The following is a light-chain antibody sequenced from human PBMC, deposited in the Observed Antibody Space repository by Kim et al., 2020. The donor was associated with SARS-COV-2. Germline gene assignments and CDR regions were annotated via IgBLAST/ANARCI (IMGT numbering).Light chain of an antibody. CDR1: QTIITY. Sequence: SASVGDGVTITCRASQTIITYLKWYQQKPGKAPKVLIYDASKMQRGVPSRFSGRGSGTDFTLTISSLQPEDFATYYCQQTYTTPYTFGQGTELEI. CDR3: QQTYTTPYT. V-gene: IGKV1-39*01. CDR2: DAS. J-gene: IGKJ2*01.